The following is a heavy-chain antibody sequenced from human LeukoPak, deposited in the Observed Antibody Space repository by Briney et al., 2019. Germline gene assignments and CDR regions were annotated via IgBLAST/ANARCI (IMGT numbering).Heavy chain of an antibody. Sequence: SETLSLTCTVSGGSISSYYWSWIRQPPGKGLEWIGYIYNFGSASYNPSLKSRVTISVDTSKKQFSLKLTSVTAADMAVYYCARDDDYGDAFDIWGQGILVTVSS. CDR3: ARDDDYGDAFDI. V-gene: IGHV4-59*01. D-gene: IGHD4-17*01. CDR2: IYNFGSA. CDR1: GGSISSYY. J-gene: IGHJ3*02.